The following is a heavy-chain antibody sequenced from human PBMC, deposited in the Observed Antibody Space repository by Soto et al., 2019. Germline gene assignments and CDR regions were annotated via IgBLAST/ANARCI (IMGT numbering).Heavy chain of an antibody. CDR2: IYHTGST. V-gene: IGHV4-34*01. J-gene: IGHJ6*02. Sequence: EALSLTCAVSGGSLSGHYWHWIRQPPGKGMEWIGEIYHTGSTNYNPSLKSRVTISVDTSKNQFSLKFSSMTAADTAVYYCARGGLTPRPVQYNYDAQDVWGQGTTVTVSS. D-gene: IGHD3-16*01. CDR1: GGSLSGHY. CDR3: ARGGLTPRPVQYNYDAQDV.